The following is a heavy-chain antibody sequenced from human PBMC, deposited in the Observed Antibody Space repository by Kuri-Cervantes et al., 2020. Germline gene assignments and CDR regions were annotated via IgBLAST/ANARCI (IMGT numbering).Heavy chain of an antibody. D-gene: IGHD4-11*01. J-gene: IGHJ5*02. CDR3: ARVGYSNYWFDP. Sequence: SETLSLTCTVSGGSISSGGYYWSWIRQHPGKGLEWIGYIYYSGSTYYNPSLKSLVTISVDTSKNQFSLKLSSVTAADTAVYYCARVGYSNYWFDPWGQGTLVTSPQ. V-gene: IGHV4-31*01. CDR1: GGSISSGGYY. CDR2: IYYSGST.